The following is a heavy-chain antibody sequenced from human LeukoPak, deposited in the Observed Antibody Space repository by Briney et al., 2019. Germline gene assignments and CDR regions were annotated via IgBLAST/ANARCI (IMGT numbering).Heavy chain of an antibody. CDR3: ARGSTPPRYSSSPTGFDYWAKRSASRYSSSPTGFDY. D-gene: IGHD6-13*01. CDR2: INHSGST. V-gene: IGHV4-34*01. CDR1: GGSFSGCY. J-gene: IGHJ4*02. Sequence: SETLSLTCAVYGGSFSGCYWSWIRQPPGKGLEWIGEINHSGSTNYNPSLKSRVTISVDTSKNQFSLKLSSVTAADTAVYYCARGSTPPRYSSSPTGFDYWAKRSASRYSSSPTGFDYWGQGTLVTVSS.